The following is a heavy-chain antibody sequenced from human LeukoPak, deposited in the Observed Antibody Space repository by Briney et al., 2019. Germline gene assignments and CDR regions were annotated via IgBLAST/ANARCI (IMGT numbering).Heavy chain of an antibody. CDR1: GFTFSSYA. J-gene: IGHJ4*02. V-gene: IGHV3-21*01. Sequence: PGGSLRLSCAASGFTFSSYAMSWVRQVPGKGLEWVSSISSGNSYIYYADSMKGRFTVSKDNAKNSLYLQMNSLRAEDSAIYYCARVSPLFYFDPWGQGTLVTVSS. CDR2: ISSGNSYI. CDR3: ARVSPLFYFDP.